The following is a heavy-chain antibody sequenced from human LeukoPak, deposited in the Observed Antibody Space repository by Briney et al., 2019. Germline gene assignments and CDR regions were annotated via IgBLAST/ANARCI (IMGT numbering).Heavy chain of an antibody. D-gene: IGHD3-3*01. CDR1: GGSISSYY. CDR2: IYYSGST. CDR3: ARALPYYDFWSGYDY. Sequence: PSETLSLTCTVSGGSISSYYWSWIRQPPGKGLEWIGYIYYSGSTNYNPSLKSRVTISVDTSKNQFSLKLSSVTAADTAVYYCARALPYYDFWSGYDYWGQGTLVTVSS. V-gene: IGHV4-59*01. J-gene: IGHJ4*02.